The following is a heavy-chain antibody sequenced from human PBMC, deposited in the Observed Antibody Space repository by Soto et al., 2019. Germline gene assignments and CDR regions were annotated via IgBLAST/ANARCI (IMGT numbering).Heavy chain of an antibody. CDR3: ARDRGYSYGYLGYYYYGMDV. J-gene: IGHJ6*02. Sequence: SEALSLTCTVSGGSISSDYWSWIRQPRGKGLEWIGYIYYSGRTNYNPSLKSRVTISVDTSKNQFSLKLSSVTAADTAVYYCARDRGYSYGYLGYYYYGMDVWGQRTTVTVSS. D-gene: IGHD5-18*01. CDR1: GGSISSDY. CDR2: IYYSGRT. V-gene: IGHV4-59*01.